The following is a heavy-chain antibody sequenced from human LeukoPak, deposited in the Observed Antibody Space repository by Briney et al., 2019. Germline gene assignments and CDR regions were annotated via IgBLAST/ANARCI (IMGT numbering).Heavy chain of an antibody. V-gene: IGHV4-4*03. J-gene: IGHJ4*02. CDR1: GGSISSSNW. Sequence: PPETLSLTCAVSGGSISSSNWWSWVRQPPGEGLEWIGEIYHSGSTNYNPSLKSRVTISVDTSKNQFSLKLSSVTAADTAVYYCAREVAGTRFDYWGQGTLVTVSS. D-gene: IGHD6-19*01. CDR2: IYHSGST. CDR3: AREVAGTRFDY.